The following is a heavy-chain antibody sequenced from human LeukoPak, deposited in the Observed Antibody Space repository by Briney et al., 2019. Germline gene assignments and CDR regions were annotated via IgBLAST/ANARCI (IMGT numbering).Heavy chain of an antibody. CDR1: GFTFSNHD. D-gene: IGHD2-21*01. J-gene: IGHJ4*02. CDR2: ISGGGRTT. Sequence: PGGSLRLSCAASGFTFSNHDMSWVRQAPGKGLQWVSVISGGGRTTEYADSVKGRFTVSRDNSVNTLSLHMDSLRVEDTAIYYCAKNVVFTRYFDSWGQGTLVTVSS. CDR3: AKNVVFTRYFDS. V-gene: IGHV3-23*01.